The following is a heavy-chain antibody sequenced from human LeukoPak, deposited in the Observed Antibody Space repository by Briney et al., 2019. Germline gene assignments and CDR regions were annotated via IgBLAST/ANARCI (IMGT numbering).Heavy chain of an antibody. Sequence: GRSLRLSCAASAFTFSIYGISSVRQAPGKGLEWVSFISSSGSNSYHADSVKGRFSISRDNSKNSLYLQMNSLRAEDTAMYFCASGYRSGPICAWGQGTLVTVSS. CDR3: ASGYRSGPICA. J-gene: IGHJ4*02. CDR1: AFTFSIYG. D-gene: IGHD3-16*02. CDR2: ISSSGSNS. V-gene: IGHV3-48*01.